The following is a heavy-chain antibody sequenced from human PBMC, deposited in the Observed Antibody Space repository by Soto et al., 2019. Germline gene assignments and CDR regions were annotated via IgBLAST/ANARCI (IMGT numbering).Heavy chain of an antibody. D-gene: IGHD4-17*01. CDR3: ARATDYHNYPLIIDY. CDR1: GFTFSSYG. CDR2: IWYNGNNK. V-gene: IGHV3-33*01. Sequence: QAGGSLRLSCAASGFTFSSYGMHWVRQAPGKGLEWVAVIWYNGNNKYYADSVKGRFTISRDNSKNTLYLQMNSLRVEDTAVYYCARATDYHNYPLIIDYWGQGTLVTVSS. J-gene: IGHJ4*02.